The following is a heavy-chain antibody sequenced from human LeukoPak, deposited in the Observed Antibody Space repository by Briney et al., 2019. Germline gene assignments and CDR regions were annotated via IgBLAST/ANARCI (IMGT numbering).Heavy chain of an antibody. D-gene: IGHD3-9*01. CDR2: ISSSGTTI. V-gene: IGHV3-48*03. CDR1: GFTFSSYE. J-gene: IGHJ4*02. Sequence: GGSLRLSCAASGFTFSSYEMNWVRQAPGKGLEWVSFISSSGTTIFYADSVKGRFTISRDNAKNSLYLQMNSLRAEDTAVYYCARDSQGEPTLRYFDWQTEYYFDYWGQGTLVTVSS. CDR3: ARDSQGEPTLRYFDWQTEYYFDY.